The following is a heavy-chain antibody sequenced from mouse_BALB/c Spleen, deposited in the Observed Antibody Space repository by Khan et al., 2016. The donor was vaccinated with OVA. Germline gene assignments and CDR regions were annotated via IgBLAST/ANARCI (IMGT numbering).Heavy chain of an antibody. Sequence: VQLQESGAELMKPGASVKISCKPTGYTFSSYWIEWVKQRPGHGLEWIGEILPGSNSTNCTERFQGKATITADTSSNTAYMQLSSLTSEDSAIYYCARGNYYGSTSWFGYWGQGTLVTVSA. D-gene: IGHD1-1*01. CDR1: GYTFSSYW. CDR3: ARGNYYGSTSWFGY. J-gene: IGHJ3*01. CDR2: ILPGSNST. V-gene: IGHV1-9*01.